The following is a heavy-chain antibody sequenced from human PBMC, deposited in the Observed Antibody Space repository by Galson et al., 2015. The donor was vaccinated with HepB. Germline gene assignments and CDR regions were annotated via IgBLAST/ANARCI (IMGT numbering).Heavy chain of an antibody. J-gene: IGHJ6*02. D-gene: IGHD6-19*01. Sequence: SLRLSCAASGFPLSSFAMHWVRQAPGKGLEWVAVISYDGSTKKYADSVKGRFTISRDNSKRTLYLQMNSLRREDTAVYFCARDRGNGWVVPAYGMDVWGQGTTVTVSS. CDR1: GFPLSSFA. V-gene: IGHV3-30*04. CDR2: ISYDGSTK. CDR3: ARDRGNGWVVPAYGMDV.